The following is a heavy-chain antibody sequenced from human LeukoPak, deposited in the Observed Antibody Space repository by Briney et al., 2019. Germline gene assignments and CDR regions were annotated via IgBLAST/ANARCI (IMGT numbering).Heavy chain of an antibody. CDR3: ARSYGDYTPIDY. J-gene: IGHJ4*02. D-gene: IGHD4-17*01. V-gene: IGHV3-21*01. CDR1: GFTFSSYS. Sequence: GGSLRLSCAASGFTFSSYSMNWVRQAPGKGLEWVSSISSSSSYIYYADSVKGRFTISRDNAKNSLYLQMNSLRAEDTAVYYCARSYGDYTPIDYWGQGTLVTVSS. CDR2: ISSSSSYI.